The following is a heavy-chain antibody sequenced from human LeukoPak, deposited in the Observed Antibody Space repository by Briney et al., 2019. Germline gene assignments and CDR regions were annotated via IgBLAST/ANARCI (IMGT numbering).Heavy chain of an antibody. CDR3: ATDLLPVREVIIED. J-gene: IGHJ4*02. CDR1: GYTLTELS. D-gene: IGHD3-3*01. CDR2: FDPEDGET. Sequence: ASVKVSCKVSGYTLTELSMHWVRQAPGKGLEWMGGFDPEDGETIYAQKFQGRVTMTEDTSTDTAYMELSSLRSEDTAVYYCATDLLPVREVIIEDWGQGTLVTVSS. V-gene: IGHV1-24*01.